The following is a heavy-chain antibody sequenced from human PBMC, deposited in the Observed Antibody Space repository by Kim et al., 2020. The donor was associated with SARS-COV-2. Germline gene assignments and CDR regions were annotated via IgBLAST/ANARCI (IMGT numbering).Heavy chain of an antibody. J-gene: IGHJ5*02. D-gene: IGHD3-10*01. CDR3: ATVMVRGSSWFDP. V-gene: IGHV1-18*01. Sequence: YATKLQGRVTMTTEPSTSTAYMELRSLGSDDTAVYYCATVMVRGSSWFDPWGQGTLVTVSS.